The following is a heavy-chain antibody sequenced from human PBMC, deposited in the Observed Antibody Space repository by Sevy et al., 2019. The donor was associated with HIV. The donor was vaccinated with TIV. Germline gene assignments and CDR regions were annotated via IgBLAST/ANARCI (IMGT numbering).Heavy chain of an antibody. Sequence: GGSLRLSCAASGFTFNSFAMGWVRQAPGKGLDWVAVISYDGINKYYADSVKGRFTISRDNSKNTLYVQMNSLRAEDTAVYYCARDSNSGYYYYYAMDVWGQGTTVTVSS. D-gene: IGHD1-26*01. CDR3: ARDSNSGYYYYYAMDV. V-gene: IGHV3-30-3*01. J-gene: IGHJ6*02. CDR2: ISYDGINK. CDR1: GFTFNSFA.